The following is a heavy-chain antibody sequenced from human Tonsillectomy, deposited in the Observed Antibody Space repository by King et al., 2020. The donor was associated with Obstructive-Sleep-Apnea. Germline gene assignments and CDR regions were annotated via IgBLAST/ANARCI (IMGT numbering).Heavy chain of an antibody. V-gene: IGHV3-21*01. CDR2: ISSSSSYI. CDR1: GFTFSSYS. J-gene: IGHJ6*02. Sequence: VQLVESGGGLVKPGGSLRLSCAASGFTFSSYSMNWVRQDPGKGLEWVSSISSSSSYIYYADSVEGRFTISRDNAKNSLYLQMNSLRAEDTAVYYCARVSGSYYNYYYYYGMDVWGQGTTVTVSS. CDR3: ARVSGSYYNYYYYYGMDV. D-gene: IGHD1-26*01.